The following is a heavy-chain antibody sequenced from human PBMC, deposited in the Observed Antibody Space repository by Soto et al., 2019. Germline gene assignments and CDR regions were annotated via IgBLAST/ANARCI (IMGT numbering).Heavy chain of an antibody. CDR1: GGSISSSNW. Sequence: PSETLSLTCAVSGGSISSSNWWSWVRQPPGKGLEWIGEIYHSGSTNYNPSLKSRVTISVDKSKNQFSLKLSSVTAADTAVYYCARYCSGGSCYSRHFDYWGQGTMVTVSS. CDR2: IYHSGST. D-gene: IGHD2-15*01. J-gene: IGHJ4*02. V-gene: IGHV4-4*02. CDR3: ARYCSGGSCYSRHFDY.